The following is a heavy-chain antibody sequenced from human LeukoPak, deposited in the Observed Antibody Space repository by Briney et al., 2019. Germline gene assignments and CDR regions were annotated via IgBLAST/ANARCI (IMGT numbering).Heavy chain of an antibody. Sequence: RASVKVSCKASGGTFSSYAISWVRQAPGQGLEWMGGIIPIFGTANYAQKFQGRVTTTADKSTSTAYMELSSLRSEDTAVYYCASSLGGWYYFDYWGQGTLVTVSS. J-gene: IGHJ4*02. CDR2: IIPIFGTA. CDR1: GGTFSSYA. CDR3: ASSLGGWYYFDY. V-gene: IGHV1-69*06. D-gene: IGHD3-16*01.